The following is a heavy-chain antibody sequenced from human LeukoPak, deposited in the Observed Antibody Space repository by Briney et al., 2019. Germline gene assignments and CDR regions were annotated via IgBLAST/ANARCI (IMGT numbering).Heavy chain of an antibody. D-gene: IGHD5-18*01. J-gene: IGHJ4*02. Sequence: GGSLRLSCAASGFTFSSYSMNWVRQAPGRGLEWVSYISSGSSTIYYADSVKGRFAISRDNAKNSRYLQMNSLRDEDTAVYYCARSYGYSYGEDYWGQGTLVTVSS. V-gene: IGHV3-48*02. CDR3: ARSYGYSYGEDY. CDR2: ISSGSSTI. CDR1: GFTFSSYS.